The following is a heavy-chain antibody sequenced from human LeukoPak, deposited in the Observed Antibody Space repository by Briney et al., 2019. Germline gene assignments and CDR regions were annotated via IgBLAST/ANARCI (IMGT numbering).Heavy chain of an antibody. V-gene: IGHV1-2*02. CDR2: INPNSGGT. D-gene: IGHD2/OR15-2a*01. J-gene: IGHJ4*02. CDR3: ARAQYRGAFDY. CDR1: GYTFTGYY. Sequence: ASVKVSCKASGYTFTGYYMHWVRPASGQGLEWMGWINPNSGGTNYAQKFQGRVTMTRDTSISTAYMELSRLRSDDTAVYYCARAQYRGAFDYWGQGTLVTVSS.